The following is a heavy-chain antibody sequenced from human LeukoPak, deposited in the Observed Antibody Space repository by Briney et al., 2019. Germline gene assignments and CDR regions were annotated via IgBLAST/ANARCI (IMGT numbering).Heavy chain of an antibody. J-gene: IGHJ4*02. V-gene: IGHV3-48*01. CDR3: ARDYYGDFYFDS. CDR1: GFTFNSYS. Sequence: GGSLRLSCVASGFTFNSYSMNWVRLAPGKGLEWISYISSSGSTISYADSVKGRFTISRDSAKNSLYPQMDGLSAEDTAVYYCARDYYGDFYFDSWGQGSLVTVSS. D-gene: IGHD4-17*01. CDR2: ISSSGSTI.